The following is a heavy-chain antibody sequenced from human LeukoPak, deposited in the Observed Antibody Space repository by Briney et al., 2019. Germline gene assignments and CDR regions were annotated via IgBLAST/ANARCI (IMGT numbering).Heavy chain of an antibody. CDR1: GFTFSSYW. J-gene: IGHJ6*03. Sequence: GGSLRLSCAASGFTFSSYWMSWVRQAPGKGLEWVANIKQDGSEKYYEDSVKGRFTISRDNAKNSLYLQMNGLRAENTAVYYCARNANSYDFWSGYYYYMDVWGKGTTVTVSS. V-gene: IGHV3-7*01. CDR2: IKQDGSEK. CDR3: ARNANSYDFWSGYYYYMDV. D-gene: IGHD3-3*01.